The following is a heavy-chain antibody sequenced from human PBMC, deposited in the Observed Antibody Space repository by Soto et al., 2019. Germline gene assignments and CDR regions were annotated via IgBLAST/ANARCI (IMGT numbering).Heavy chain of an antibody. J-gene: IGHJ4*02. CDR3: AKKGGSGWPYDD. V-gene: IGHV1-2*02. D-gene: IGHD6-19*01. CDR2: INPNSGDT. CDR1: GYTFTYYY. Sequence: XSVKVSCKASGYTFTYYYINWVRQAPGQGLEWMGWINPNSGDTDYAQKFQGRVTMTRDTSISTAYMELSRLRSDDTAVYYCAKKGGSGWPYDDWGQGTLVTVSS.